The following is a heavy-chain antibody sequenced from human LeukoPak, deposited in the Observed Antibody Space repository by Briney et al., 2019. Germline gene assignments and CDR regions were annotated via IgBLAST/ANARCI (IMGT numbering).Heavy chain of an antibody. D-gene: IGHD2-15*01. CDR1: GFTFSSYS. CDR2: ISSSSSYI. Sequence: GGSLRLSCAASGFTFSSYSMNWVRQAPGKGLEWVSSISSSSSYIYYADSVKGRFTISRDNAKNTLYLQMNSLRAEDTAVYYCAKVWDDPTPWDIWGQGTMVTVSS. CDR3: AKVWDDPTPWDI. J-gene: IGHJ3*02. V-gene: IGHV3-21*01.